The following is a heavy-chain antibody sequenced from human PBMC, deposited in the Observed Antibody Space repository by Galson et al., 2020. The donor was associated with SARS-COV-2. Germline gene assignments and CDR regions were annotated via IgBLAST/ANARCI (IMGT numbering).Heavy chain of an antibody. Sequence: GGSLRLSCAASAFTFSTYAMHWVRQAPGKGLEWVAIIPYAGSPKYGADSVEGRFTISRDNSKNTLDLQMNSLRADDTAMYYCARECAYSRSSDFDVWGQGTLVTVSS. D-gene: IGHD6-6*01. J-gene: IGHJ4*02. V-gene: IGHV3-30*11. CDR3: ARECAYSRSSDFDV. CDR1: AFTFSTYA. CDR2: IPYAGSPK.